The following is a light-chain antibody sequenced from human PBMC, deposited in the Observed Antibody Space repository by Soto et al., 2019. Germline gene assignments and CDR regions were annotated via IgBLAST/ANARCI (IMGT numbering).Light chain of an antibody. CDR1: QSVYNN. CDR3: QQYNNWPPLT. J-gene: IGKJ4*01. Sequence: EVLMTQSPATVSVSPWDSATLTCRASQSVYNNLAWYQQKPGQAPRLLIYGASTRATGLPVRFSGSGSGTEFTLTISDLQSEDSAVYFCQQYNNWPPLTFGGGTKVEI. V-gene: IGKV3-15*01. CDR2: GAS.